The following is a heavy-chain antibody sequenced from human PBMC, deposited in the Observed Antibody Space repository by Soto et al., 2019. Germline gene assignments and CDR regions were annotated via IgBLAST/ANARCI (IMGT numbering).Heavy chain of an antibody. CDR3: ARDGNFWSGYFYYYYYYMDV. CDR2: IWYDGSNK. J-gene: IGHJ6*03. CDR1: GFTFSSYG. V-gene: IGHV3-33*01. D-gene: IGHD3-3*01. Sequence: GESLKISCAASGFTFSSYGMHWVRQAPGKGLEWVAVIWYDGSNKYYADSVKGRFTISRDNSKNTLYLQMNSLRAEDTAVYYCARDGNFWSGYFYYYYYYMDVWGKGTTVTVSS.